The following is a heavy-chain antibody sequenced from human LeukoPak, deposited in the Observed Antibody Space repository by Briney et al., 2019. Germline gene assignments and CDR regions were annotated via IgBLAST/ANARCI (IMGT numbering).Heavy chain of an antibody. J-gene: IGHJ4*02. V-gene: IGHV3-21*01. CDR2: ISSSSSYI. D-gene: IGHD5-18*01. CDR3: ARGDPNVDTAMVCDY. CDR1: GFTFGSYS. Sequence: GGSLRLSCAASGFTFGSYSMNWVRQAPGKGLEWVSSISSSSSYIYYADPVKGRFTISRDNAKNSLYLQMNSLRAEDTAVYYCARGDPNVDTAMVCDYWGQGTLVTVSS.